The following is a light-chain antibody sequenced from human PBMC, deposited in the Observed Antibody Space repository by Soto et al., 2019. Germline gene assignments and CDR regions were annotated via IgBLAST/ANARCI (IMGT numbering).Light chain of an antibody. J-gene: IGKJ4*01. CDR2: GAS. CDR1: QGVSST. Sequence: EIVMTQSPATLSVSPGERAPLSCRASQGVSSTLAWYQQKPGQAPRLLIYGASTRATGIPARFSGSRSGTEFTLTISSLQSEDFAVYYCQQYNNWPLTFGGGTKVEIK. CDR3: QQYNNWPLT. V-gene: IGKV3-15*01.